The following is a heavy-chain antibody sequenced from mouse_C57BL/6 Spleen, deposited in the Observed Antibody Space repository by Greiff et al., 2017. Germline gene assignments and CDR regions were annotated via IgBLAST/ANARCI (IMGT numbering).Heavy chain of an antibody. D-gene: IGHD2-4*01. V-gene: IGHV1-81*01. Sequence: QVQLKQSGAELARPGASVKLSCKASGYTFTSYGISWVKQRTGQGLEWIGEFYPRSGNTYYNEKFKGKATLTADKSSSTAYMELRSLTSEGSAVYFCARSEDYEGFAYWGQGTLVTVSA. J-gene: IGHJ3*01. CDR1: GYTFTSYG. CDR3: ARSEDYEGFAY. CDR2: FYPRSGNT.